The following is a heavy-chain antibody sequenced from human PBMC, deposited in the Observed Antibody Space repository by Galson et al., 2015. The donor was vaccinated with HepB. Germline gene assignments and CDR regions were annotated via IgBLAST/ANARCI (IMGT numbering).Heavy chain of an antibody. D-gene: IGHD6-6*01. J-gene: IGHJ5*02. CDR3: ARARYSSSPPDH. V-gene: IGHV1-18*01. Sequence: SVKVSCKASGFTFTNYDLSWVRQTHGQGLEWMGWISDYNGKTNYAQKIQGRVTMTTDTSTTTAYMELRRLRSDDTALYFCARARYSSSPPDHWGQGTLVTVSS. CDR1: GFTFTNYD. CDR2: ISDYNGKT.